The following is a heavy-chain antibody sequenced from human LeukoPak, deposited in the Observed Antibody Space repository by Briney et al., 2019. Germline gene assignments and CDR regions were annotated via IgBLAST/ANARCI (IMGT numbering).Heavy chain of an antibody. Sequence: SETLSLTCSVSGGSISSYYWSWIRQPPGKGLEWIGYIHYSGSTNYNPSLKSRVTISVDTSKNQFSLKLSSVTAADTAVYYCARDRYYYDSSGYPIDAFDIWGQGTMVTVSS. J-gene: IGHJ3*02. CDR3: ARDRYYYDSSGYPIDAFDI. V-gene: IGHV4-59*01. CDR1: GGSISSYY. D-gene: IGHD3-22*01. CDR2: IHYSGST.